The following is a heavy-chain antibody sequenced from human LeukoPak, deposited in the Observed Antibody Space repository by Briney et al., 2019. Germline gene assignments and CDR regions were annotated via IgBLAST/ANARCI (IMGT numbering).Heavy chain of an antibody. V-gene: IGHV3-23*01. Sequence: GGSLRLSCAASGFTFSSYAMSWVRQAPGKGLEWVSAISGSGGSTYYADSVKGRFTISRDKAKSSLYLQMNSLRAEDTAVYYCARDFCSTTSCRFDYWGQGTLVTVSS. CDR2: ISGSGGST. CDR3: ARDFCSTTSCRFDY. CDR1: GFTFSSYA. D-gene: IGHD2-2*01. J-gene: IGHJ4*02.